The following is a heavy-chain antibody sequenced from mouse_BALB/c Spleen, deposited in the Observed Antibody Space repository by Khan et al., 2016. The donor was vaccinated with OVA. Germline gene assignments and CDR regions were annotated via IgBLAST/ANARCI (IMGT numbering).Heavy chain of an antibody. CDR1: GYTFTNYG. V-gene: IGHV9-3-1*01. Sequence: QIQLVQSGPELKKPGETVKISCKASGYTFTNYGMNWVKQAPGKGLKWMDWINTYTGEPTYADDFKGRFAFSLETSASTAYLQINNLKNEDTATYFCARPPYFSYVMDYWGQGTSVTVSS. J-gene: IGHJ4*01. CDR3: ARPPYFSYVMDY. CDR2: INTYTGEP. D-gene: IGHD2-10*01.